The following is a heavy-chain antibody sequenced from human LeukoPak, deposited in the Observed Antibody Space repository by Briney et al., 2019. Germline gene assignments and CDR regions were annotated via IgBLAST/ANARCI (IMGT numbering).Heavy chain of an antibody. CDR2: IYYSGST. CDR1: GGSISSSSYY. J-gene: IGHJ1*01. CDR3: ASGPPCTNGVCYLTEYFQH. V-gene: IGHV4-39*07. D-gene: IGHD2-8*01. Sequence: SETLSLTCTVSGGSISSSSYYWGWIRQPLGKGLEWIGSIYYSGSTYYNPSLKSRVTISVDTSKNQSSLKLSSVTAADTAAYYCASGPPCTNGVCYLTEYFQHWGQGTLVTVSS.